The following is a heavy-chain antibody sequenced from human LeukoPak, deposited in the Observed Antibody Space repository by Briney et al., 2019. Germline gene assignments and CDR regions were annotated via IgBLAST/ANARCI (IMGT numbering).Heavy chain of an antibody. J-gene: IGHJ2*01. CDR2: ITSSSSYI. D-gene: IGHD1-26*01. CDR3: ARVVGAGYFDL. Sequence: GGSLRLSCAASGFTFSSYNMNWVRQAPGKGLEWVSSITSSSSYIYYADSVKGRFTISRDNAKNSLFLQMNSLTAEDTAVYYCARVVGAGYFDLWGRGTLVTVSS. V-gene: IGHV3-21*01. CDR1: GFTFSSYN.